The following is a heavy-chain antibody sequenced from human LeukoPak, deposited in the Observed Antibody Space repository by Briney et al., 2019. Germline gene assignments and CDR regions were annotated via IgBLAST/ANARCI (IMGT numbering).Heavy chain of an antibody. CDR3: ARSTYCSTTTCRYALDY. CDR1: GFTFSTYT. D-gene: IGHD2-2*01. Sequence: GGSLRLSCAASGFTFSTYTINWVRQAPGEGLEWVSSISSRSNYIYYADSVKGRFTISRDNAKNSLFLQMDSLRAEDTALYYCARSTYCSTTTCRYALDYWGQGTLVSVSS. V-gene: IGHV3-21*01. CDR2: ISSRSNYI. J-gene: IGHJ4*02.